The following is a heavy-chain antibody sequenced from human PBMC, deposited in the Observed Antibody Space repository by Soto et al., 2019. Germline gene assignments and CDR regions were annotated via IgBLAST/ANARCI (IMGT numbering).Heavy chain of an antibody. J-gene: IGHJ6*02. CDR2: IYYSGST. CDR1: GGSISSSSYY. Sequence: SETLSLTCTVSGGSISSSSYYWGWILQPPGKGLEWIGSIYYSGSTYYNPSLKSRVTISVDTSKNQFSLKLSSVTAADTAVYYCASYSRSWSSYYYYYGMDVWSQGTMVTVSS. CDR3: ASYSRSWSSYYYYYGMDV. V-gene: IGHV4-39*01. D-gene: IGHD6-13*01.